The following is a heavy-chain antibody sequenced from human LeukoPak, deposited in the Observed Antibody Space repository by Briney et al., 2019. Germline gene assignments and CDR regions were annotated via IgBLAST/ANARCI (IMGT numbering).Heavy chain of an antibody. D-gene: IGHD5-12*01. CDR3: AKDESPLPYSGYDPNWFDP. CDR1: GFTFSSYA. V-gene: IGHV3-23*01. Sequence: GGSLRLSCAASGFTFSSYAMSWVRQAPGKGLEWVSAISGSGGSTYYADSVKGRFTISRDNSKNTLYLQMNSLRAEDTAVYYCAKDESPLPYSGYDPNWFDPWGQGTLVTVSS. CDR2: ISGSGGST. J-gene: IGHJ5*02.